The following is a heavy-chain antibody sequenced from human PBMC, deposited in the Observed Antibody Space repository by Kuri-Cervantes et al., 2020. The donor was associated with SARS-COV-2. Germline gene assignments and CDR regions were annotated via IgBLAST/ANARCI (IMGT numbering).Heavy chain of an antibody. V-gene: IGHV3-7*05. CDR1: GFTFSSYW. CDR2: IKQDGSEK. J-gene: IGHJ6*02. Sequence: GGSLRLSCAASGFTFSSYWMGWVRQAPGKGLEWVANIKQDGSEKYYVDSVKGRFTISRDNAKNSLYLQMNSLRAEDTAVYYCARAPIYCSSTSCYGAYGMDVWGQGTTVTVSS. CDR3: ARAPIYCSSTSCYGAYGMDV. D-gene: IGHD2-2*01.